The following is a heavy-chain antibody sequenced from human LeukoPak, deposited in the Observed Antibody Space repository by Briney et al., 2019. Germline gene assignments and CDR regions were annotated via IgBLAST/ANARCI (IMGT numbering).Heavy chain of an antibody. CDR3: TRDRVGTMVY. J-gene: IGHJ4*02. Sequence: GGSPRLSCAASGFTFSSYWMSWVRQAPGKGLEWVANIKEDGSEIYYVDSVKGRFTISRDNAKNSLFLQMNNLRVEDTAVYYCTRDRVGTMVYWGQGTLVTVSS. V-gene: IGHV3-7*01. CDR1: GFTFSSYW. CDR2: IKEDGSEI. D-gene: IGHD3-10*01.